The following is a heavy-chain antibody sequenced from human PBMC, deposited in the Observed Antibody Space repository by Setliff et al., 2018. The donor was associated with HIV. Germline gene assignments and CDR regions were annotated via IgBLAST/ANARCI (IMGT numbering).Heavy chain of an antibody. CDR1: GYTFNSYL. Sequence: ASVKVSCKASGYTFNSYLVYWVRQAPGQRLEWMGWIHPGNDNREYSQRFQGRLTMTRDTSVSMVYMELNSLTSEDTAVYFCARFSSVYAAIDNWGPGTLVTVS. V-gene: IGHV1-3*01. D-gene: IGHD2-2*01. J-gene: IGHJ4*02. CDR2: IHPGNDNR. CDR3: ARFSSVYAAIDN.